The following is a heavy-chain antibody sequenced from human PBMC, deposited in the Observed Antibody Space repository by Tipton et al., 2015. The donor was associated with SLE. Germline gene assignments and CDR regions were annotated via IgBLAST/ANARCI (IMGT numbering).Heavy chain of an antibody. CDR3: ARVWSGYSSSYFDL. CDR2: FYYSGST. Sequence: TLSLTCAVYGGSFSGYHWTWFRQPPGKGLEWIGYFYYSGSTKYNPSLKSRVTMSVDTSKNHFSVKLSSVTAADTAIYYCARVWSGYSSSYFDLWGRGTLVTVSS. J-gene: IGHJ2*01. D-gene: IGHD3-3*01. CDR1: GGSFSGYH. V-gene: IGHV4-59*01.